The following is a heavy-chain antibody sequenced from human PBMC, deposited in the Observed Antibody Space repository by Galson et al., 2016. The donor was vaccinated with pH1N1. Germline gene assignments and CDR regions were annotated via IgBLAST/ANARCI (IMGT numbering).Heavy chain of an antibody. D-gene: IGHD4-17*01. CDR2: IYWNDDK. J-gene: IGHJ5*02. CDR1: GFSLSTSGVG. Sequence: PALVKPTQTLTLTCTFSGFSLSTSGVGVGWIRQPPGKALEWLALIYWNDDKRYSPSLKSRLTITKDTSKNQVVLTMTNMDPVDTATYYCAHSLYGDYVGWFDPWGQGTLVTV. CDR3: AHSLYGDYVGWFDP. V-gene: IGHV2-5*01.